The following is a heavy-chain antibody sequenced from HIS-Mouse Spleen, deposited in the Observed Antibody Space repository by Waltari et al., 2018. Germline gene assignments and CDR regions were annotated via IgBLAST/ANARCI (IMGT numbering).Heavy chain of an antibody. V-gene: IGHV4-4*07. CDR1: GGPISSYS. J-gene: IGHJ3*02. D-gene: IGHD3-3*01. CDR2: IYTSGST. CDR3: ARDFHDFWSGYYGGDKKHDAFDI. Sequence: QVQLQESGPGLVKPSETLSLTCTVSGGPISSYSWSWLRQPAGQGLEWIGRIYTSGSTNYNPSLKSRVTMSVDTSKNQFSLKLSSVTAADTAVYYCARDFHDFWSGYYGGDKKHDAFDIWGQGTMVTVSS.